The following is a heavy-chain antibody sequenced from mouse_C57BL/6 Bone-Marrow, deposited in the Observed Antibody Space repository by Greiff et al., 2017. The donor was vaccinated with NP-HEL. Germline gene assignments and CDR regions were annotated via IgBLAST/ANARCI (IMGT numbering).Heavy chain of an antibody. V-gene: IGHV1-47*01. D-gene: IGHD1-1*01. CDR1: GYTFTTYP. J-gene: IGHJ4*01. CDR3: ARGYYYGRDYAMDY. Sequence: QVHVKQSGAELVKPGASVKMSCKASGYTFTTYPIEWMKQNHGKSLEWIGNFHPYNDDTKYNEKFKGKATLTVEKSSSTVYLELSRLTSDDSAVYYCARGYYYGRDYAMDYWGQGTSVTVSS. CDR2: FHPYNDDT.